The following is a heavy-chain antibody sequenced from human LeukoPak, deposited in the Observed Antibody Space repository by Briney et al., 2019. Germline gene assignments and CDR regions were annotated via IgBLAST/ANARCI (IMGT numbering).Heavy chain of an antibody. J-gene: IGHJ6*03. V-gene: IGHV1-8*02. CDR2: MNPNSGNT. Sequence: ASVKLSCNSSVYTFTVNYIHWVRQATAQGQEWMGWMNPNSGNTGYAQKFQGRVTMTRNTSIRTAYMELSSLRSEDTAVYYCARAVAGYYYYYYMDVWGKGTTVTVSS. CDR1: VYTFTVNY. D-gene: IGHD6-19*01. CDR3: ARAVAGYYYYYYMDV.